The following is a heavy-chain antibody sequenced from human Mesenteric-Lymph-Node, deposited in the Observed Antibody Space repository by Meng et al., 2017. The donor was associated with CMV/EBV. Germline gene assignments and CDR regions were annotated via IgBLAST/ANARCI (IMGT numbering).Heavy chain of an antibody. V-gene: IGHV1-18*01. CDR2: ISGFNGNT. Sequence: CKTSGYTFTSHGLNWVRQAPGQGLEWMGWISGFNGNTNYAQKLQGRVTMTTDTSTSTAHMELRSLRSDDTAVYYCARGLEFAAKTFDYWGPGTLVTVS. CDR1: GYTFTSHG. J-gene: IGHJ4*02. CDR3: ARGLEFAAKTFDY. D-gene: IGHD3-10*01.